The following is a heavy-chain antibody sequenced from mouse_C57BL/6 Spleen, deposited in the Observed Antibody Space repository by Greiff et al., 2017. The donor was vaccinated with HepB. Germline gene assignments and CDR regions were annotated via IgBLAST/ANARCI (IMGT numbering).Heavy chain of an antibody. Sequence: EVQLQESGPGLVKPSQSLSLTCSVTGYSITSGYYWNWIRQFPGNKLEWMGYISYDGSNNYNPSLKNRISITRDTSKNQFFLKLNSVTTEDTATYYCARDPDFDYWGQGTTLTVSS. V-gene: IGHV3-6*01. CDR2: ISYDGSN. CDR3: ARDPDFDY. J-gene: IGHJ2*01. CDR1: GYSITSGYY.